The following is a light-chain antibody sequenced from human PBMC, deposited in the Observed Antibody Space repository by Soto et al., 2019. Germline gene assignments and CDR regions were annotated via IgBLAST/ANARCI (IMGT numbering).Light chain of an antibody. V-gene: IGLV1-44*01. CDR3: AAWDDSLNGYV. CDR2: SNN. CDR1: STNIGRNT. Sequence: VLTQPPSASGTPGQRVTNSCSRTSTNIGRNTVNWYQQLPGTAPKLLIYSNNQRPSGVPDRFSGSKSGTSASLAISGLQSEDEADYYCAAWDDSLNGYVFGTGTKVTVL. J-gene: IGLJ1*01.